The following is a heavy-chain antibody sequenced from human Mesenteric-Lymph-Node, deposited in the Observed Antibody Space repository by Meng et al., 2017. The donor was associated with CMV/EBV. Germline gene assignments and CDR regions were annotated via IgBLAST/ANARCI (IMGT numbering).Heavy chain of an antibody. CDR1: GGSISSYY. J-gene: IGHJ4*02. Sequence: SETLSLTCTVSGGSISSYYWSWIRQPPGKGLEWMGYIYNSGSTNYNPSLKSRVTISVDTSKNQFSLKLSSVTAADTAVYYCARGPGGYSYGYYFDYWGQGTLVTVSS. D-gene: IGHD5-18*01. V-gene: IGHV4-59*01. CDR3: ARGPGGYSYGYYFDY. CDR2: IYNSGST.